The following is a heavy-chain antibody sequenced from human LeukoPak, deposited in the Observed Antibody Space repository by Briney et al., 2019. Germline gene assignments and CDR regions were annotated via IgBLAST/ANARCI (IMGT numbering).Heavy chain of an antibody. CDR2: ISSSSSTV. J-gene: IGHJ4*02. V-gene: IGHV3-48*02. D-gene: IGHD3-3*01. Sequence: ETLSLTCTVSGGSISSSSYYWGWIRQPPGKGLEWVSYISSSSSTVYYADSVKGRLTISRDNAEKSLYVQMNSLRDEDTAVYYCARDSGVDAHIDYWGRGTLVTVSS. CDR3: ARDSGVDAHIDY. CDR1: GGSISSSS.